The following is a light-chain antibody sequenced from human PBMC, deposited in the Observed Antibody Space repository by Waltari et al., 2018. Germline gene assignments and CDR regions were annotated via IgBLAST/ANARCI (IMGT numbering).Light chain of an antibody. CDR2: GSN. CDR3: NSRDSSGHHK. J-gene: IGLJ2*01. Sequence: LAHSPAVSVALGQTVTITCQGDSLRVYYVSWYQQKPGQAPVLVIYGSNDRPSGIPDRFSGSTSRNTASLIITGAQAEDEADYYCNSRDSSGHHKFGGGTKLTVL. CDR1: SLRVYY. V-gene: IGLV3-19*01.